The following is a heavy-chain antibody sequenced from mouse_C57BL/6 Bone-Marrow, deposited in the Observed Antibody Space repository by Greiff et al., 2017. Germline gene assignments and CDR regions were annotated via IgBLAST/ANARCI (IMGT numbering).Heavy chain of an antibody. CDR2: IYPRSGNT. J-gene: IGHJ4*01. CDR1: GYTFTSYG. Sequence: LVESGAELARPGASVKLSCKASGYTFTSYGISWVKQRTGQGLEWIGEIYPRSGNTYYNEKFKGKATLTADKSSSTAYMELRSLTSEDSAVYFCARNYYGNRYAMDYWGQGPSVTVSS. V-gene: IGHV1-81*01. CDR3: ARNYYGNRYAMDY. D-gene: IGHD2-1*01.